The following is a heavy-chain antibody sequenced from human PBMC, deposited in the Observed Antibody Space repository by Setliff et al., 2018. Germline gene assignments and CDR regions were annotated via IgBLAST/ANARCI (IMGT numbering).Heavy chain of an antibody. CDR3: ASRTTGPGGWFDY. Sequence: SETLSLTCTVSGGSVSSTSYYWGWIRQPPGKGLEWIGTIYYTGTTYYSPSLKSRVTISADTSKNQFSLRLTSVTAADTAIYYCASRTTGPGGWFDYWGQGALVTVSS. V-gene: IGHV4-39*01. D-gene: IGHD1-1*01. CDR2: IYYTGTT. CDR1: GGSVSSTSYY. J-gene: IGHJ5*01.